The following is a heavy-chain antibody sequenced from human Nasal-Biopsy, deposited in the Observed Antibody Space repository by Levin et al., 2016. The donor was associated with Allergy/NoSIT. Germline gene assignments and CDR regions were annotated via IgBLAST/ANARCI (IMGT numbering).Heavy chain of an antibody. Sequence: GESLKISCAASGFTFSNYAMSWVRQAPGKGLEWVSYISSSSDTIYYADSVKGRFTISRDNAKNSLYLQMNSLRDEDTAVYYCAREFPGYSISWYEDPWGQGTLVTVSS. CDR2: ISSSSDTI. CDR1: GFTFSNYA. CDR3: AREFPGYSISWYEDP. V-gene: IGHV3-48*02. D-gene: IGHD6-13*01. J-gene: IGHJ5*02.